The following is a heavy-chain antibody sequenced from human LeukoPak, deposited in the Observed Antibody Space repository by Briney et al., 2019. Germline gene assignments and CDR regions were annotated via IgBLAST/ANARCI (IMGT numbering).Heavy chain of an antibody. CDR3: ARGDGGEQQLVLGY. CDR2: IIPIFGRA. CDR1: GYTFTSYA. Sequence: ASVKVSCKASGYTFTSYAISWVRQAPGQGLEWMGGIIPIFGRANYAQKFQGRVTITADESTTTAYMELSSLRSEDTAVYYCARGDGGEQQLVLGYWGQGTLVTVSS. J-gene: IGHJ4*02. D-gene: IGHD6-13*01. V-gene: IGHV1-69*13.